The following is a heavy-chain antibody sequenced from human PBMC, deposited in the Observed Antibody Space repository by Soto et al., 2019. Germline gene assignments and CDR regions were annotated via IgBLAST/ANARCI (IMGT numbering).Heavy chain of an antibody. J-gene: IGHJ4*02. Sequence: QVQLVESGGGVVQPGRSLSVSCVASGISISRHGMHWVRQAPGKGLEWVAGMDYDETNKYYADSVKGRFTISRDTSKNMVYLQMIGLRVDDTAVYFCARDLAHWSFCFEDRGQGTLVSVCS. CDR2: MDYDETNK. V-gene: IGHV3-33*01. D-gene: IGHD3-9*01. CDR1: GISISRHG. CDR3: ARDLAHWSFCFED.